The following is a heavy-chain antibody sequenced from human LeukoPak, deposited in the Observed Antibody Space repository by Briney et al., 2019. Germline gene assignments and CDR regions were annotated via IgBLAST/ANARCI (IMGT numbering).Heavy chain of an antibody. CDR3: ARDAGGVHAIENYYYYGMDV. V-gene: IGHV1-18*01. CDR1: GYTFTSYG. D-gene: IGHD2-8*01. Sequence: ASVKVSCKASGYTFTSYGISWVRQAPGQGLEWMGWISAYNGNTNYAQKLQGRVTMTTDTSTSTAYMELRSLRSDDTAVYCCARDAGGVHAIENYYYYGMDVWGQGTTVTVSS. J-gene: IGHJ6*02. CDR2: ISAYNGNT.